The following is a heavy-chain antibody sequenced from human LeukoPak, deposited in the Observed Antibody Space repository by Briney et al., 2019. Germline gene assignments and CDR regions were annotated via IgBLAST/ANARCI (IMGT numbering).Heavy chain of an antibody. J-gene: IGHJ3*02. CDR3: ARCLWDSSGYMDAFDI. D-gene: IGHD3-22*01. CDR2: IYHSGST. V-gene: IGHV4-30-2*01. CDR1: GGSISSGGYS. Sequence: PSQTLSLTCAVSGGSISSGGYSWSWIRQPPGKGLEWIGYIYHSGSTYYNPSLKSRVTISVDRSKNQFSLKLSSVTAADTAVYYCARCLWDSSGYMDAFDIWGQGTMVTVSS.